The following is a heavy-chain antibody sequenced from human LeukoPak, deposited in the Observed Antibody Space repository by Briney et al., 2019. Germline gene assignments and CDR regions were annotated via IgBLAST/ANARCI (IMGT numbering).Heavy chain of an antibody. CDR1: GGSISSYC. CDR2: IYSSGSF. CDR3: AGSGGSSSGSLGLWYSDI. Sequence: TASETLSLTCTVSGGSISSYCWTWIRQPAGRGLEWIGHIYSSGSFKYNPSLKSRVTMSIDTSKNQLSLKLNSVTAADTAVYYCAGSGGSSSGSLGLWYSDIWGQGTMVTVSS. D-gene: IGHD6-19*01. J-gene: IGHJ3*02. V-gene: IGHV4-4*07.